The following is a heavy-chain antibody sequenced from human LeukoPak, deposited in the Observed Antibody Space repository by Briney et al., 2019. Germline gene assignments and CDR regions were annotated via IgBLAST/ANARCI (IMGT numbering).Heavy chain of an antibody. CDR1: GYTFTSYA. Sequence: ASVKVSCKASGYTFTSYAMNWVRQAPGQGLEWMGWINTNTGNPTYAQGFTGRFVCSLDTSVSTAYLQISSLKAEDTAVYYCARDGPPPPRAPYAFDIWGQGTMVTVSS. CDR2: INTNTGNP. CDR3: ARDGPPPPRAPYAFDI. J-gene: IGHJ3*02. V-gene: IGHV7-4-1*02.